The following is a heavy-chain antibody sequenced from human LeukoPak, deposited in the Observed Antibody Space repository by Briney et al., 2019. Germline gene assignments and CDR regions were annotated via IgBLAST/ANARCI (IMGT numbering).Heavy chain of an antibody. V-gene: IGHV4-34*01. CDR3: ARRYGGNSSSYDY. J-gene: IGHJ4*02. D-gene: IGHD2-21*02. Sequence: SETLSLTCAVYGGSFSGYYWSWIRQPPGKGLEWIGEINHSGSTNHNPSLKSRVTISVDTSKNQFSLKLSSVTAADTAVYYCARRYGGNSSSYDYWGQGTLVTVSS. CDR1: GGSFSGYY. CDR2: INHSGST.